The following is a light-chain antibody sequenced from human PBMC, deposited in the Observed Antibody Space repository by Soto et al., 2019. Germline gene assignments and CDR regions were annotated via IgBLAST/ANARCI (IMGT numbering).Light chain of an antibody. J-gene: IGKJ2*01. CDR3: HQFGSSPPAFT. CDR1: QSVSTRS. Sequence: ESMWTQSPGTLSLSPGERATLSCRAIQSVSTRSLARYQQKPGQAPRLLIYGASIRATGIPDRFSGSGSGTDFTLTISRLEPEDFAVYYCHQFGSSPPAFTFGQGTKLEI. CDR2: GAS. V-gene: IGKV3-20*01.